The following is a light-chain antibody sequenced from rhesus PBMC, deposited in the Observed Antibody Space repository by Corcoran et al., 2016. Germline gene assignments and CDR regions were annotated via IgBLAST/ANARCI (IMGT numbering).Light chain of an antibody. CDR2: EVS. V-gene: IGKV2S20*01. J-gene: IGKJ3*01. CDR1: QSLLDSEDGNTY. Sequence: DIVMTQTPLSLPVTPGEPASISCRSSQSLLDSEDGNTYLEWYLQKPGQSPPPLIYEVSKRASGVPDRVSGSGSDTDFTLKISRVEAEDVGVYYCMQGIEYPFTFGPGTKLDIK. CDR3: MQGIEYPFT.